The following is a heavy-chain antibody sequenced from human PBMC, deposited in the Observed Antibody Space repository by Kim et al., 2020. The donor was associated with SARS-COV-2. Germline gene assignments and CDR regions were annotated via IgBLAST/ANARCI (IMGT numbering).Heavy chain of an antibody. CDR3: ARGRERAYGMDV. CDR1: GGSFSGYY. V-gene: IGHV4-34*01. CDR2: INHSGST. Sequence: SETLSLTCAVYGGSFSGYYWSWIRQPPGKGLEWIGEINHSGSTNYNPSLKSRVTISVDTSKNQFSLKLSSVTAADTAVYYCARGRERAYGMDVWGQGTTV. J-gene: IGHJ6*02.